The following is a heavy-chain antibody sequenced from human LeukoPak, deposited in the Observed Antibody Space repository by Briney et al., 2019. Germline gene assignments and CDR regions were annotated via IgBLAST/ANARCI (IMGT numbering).Heavy chain of an antibody. D-gene: IGHD6-13*01. CDR2: FDPEDGET. J-gene: IGHJ4*02. V-gene: IGHV1-24*01. CDR1: GYTFSDYG. CDR3: ATAALYSSSWYGSYFDY. Sequence: ASVKVSCKASGYTFSDYGISWVRQAPGKGLEWMGGFDPEDGETIYAQKFQGRVTMTEDTSTDTAYMELSSLRSEDTAVYYCATAALYSSSWYGSYFDYWGQGTLVTVSS.